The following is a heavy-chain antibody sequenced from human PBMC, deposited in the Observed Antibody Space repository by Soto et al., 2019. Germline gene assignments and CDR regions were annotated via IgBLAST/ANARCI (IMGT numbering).Heavy chain of an antibody. D-gene: IGHD6-6*01. V-gene: IGHV3-33*01. CDR3: AREPGAARPGPIDY. Sequence: PGGSLRLSCAASGFTFSSYGMHWVRQAPGKGLEWVAVIWYDGSNKYYADSVKGRFTISRDNSKNTLYLQMNSLRAEDTAVYYCAREPGAARPGPIDYWGQGTMVTVSS. CDR2: IWYDGSNK. CDR1: GFTFSSYG. J-gene: IGHJ4*02.